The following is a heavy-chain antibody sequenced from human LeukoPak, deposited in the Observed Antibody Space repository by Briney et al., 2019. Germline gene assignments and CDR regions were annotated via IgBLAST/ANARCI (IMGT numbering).Heavy chain of an antibody. Sequence: PSETLSLTCTVSGGSISSGDYYWSWIRQPPGKGLEWIGSIYYSGSTYYNPSLKSRVTISVDTSKNQFSLKLSSVTAADTAVYYCARDGFPNYYDSSGYPFPFDYWGQGTLVTVSS. CDR3: ARDGFPNYYDSSGYPFPFDY. D-gene: IGHD3-22*01. CDR2: IYYSGST. V-gene: IGHV4-39*07. CDR1: GGSISSGDYY. J-gene: IGHJ4*02.